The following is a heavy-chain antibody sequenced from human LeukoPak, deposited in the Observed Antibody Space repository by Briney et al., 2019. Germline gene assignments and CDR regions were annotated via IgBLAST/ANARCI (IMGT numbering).Heavy chain of an antibody. Sequence: ASVKVSCKASGYTFTGYYMHWVRQAPGQGLEWMGWINPNSGGTNYAQKFQGWVTMTRDTSISTAYMELSRLRSDDTAVYYCARASTALYSSSLYYYYGMDVWGQGTTVTVSS. CDR3: ARASTALYSSSLYYYYGMDV. J-gene: IGHJ6*02. D-gene: IGHD6-13*01. CDR2: INPNSGGT. CDR1: GYTFTGYY. V-gene: IGHV1-2*04.